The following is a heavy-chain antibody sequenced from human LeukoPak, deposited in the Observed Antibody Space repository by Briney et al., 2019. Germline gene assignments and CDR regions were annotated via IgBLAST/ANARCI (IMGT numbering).Heavy chain of an antibody. CDR3: VKDIGGYEGDYFDY. V-gene: IGHV3-7*03. J-gene: IGHJ4*02. D-gene: IGHD5-12*01. CDR2: IKQDGSEK. CDR1: GFTFSSYW. Sequence: PGGSLRLSCAASGFTFSSYWMSWVRQAPGKGLEWVANIKQDGSEKYYVDSVKGRFTISRDNAKNSLYLQMNSLRAEDTAVYYCVKDIGGYEGDYFDYWGQGTLVTVSS.